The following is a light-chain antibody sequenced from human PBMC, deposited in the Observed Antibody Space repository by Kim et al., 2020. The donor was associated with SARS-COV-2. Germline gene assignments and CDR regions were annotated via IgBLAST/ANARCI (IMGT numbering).Light chain of an antibody. V-gene: IGKV1-5*01. CDR3: QQYNSYSYT. CDR1: QSISIW. CDR2: DAS. J-gene: IGKJ2*01. Sequence: GDRVTITCRASQSISIWLAWYQQKPAKAPKLLIYDASVLESGVPSRFSGSGSGTEFTLTISSLQPDDFATYYCQQYNSYSYTFGQGTKLEIK.